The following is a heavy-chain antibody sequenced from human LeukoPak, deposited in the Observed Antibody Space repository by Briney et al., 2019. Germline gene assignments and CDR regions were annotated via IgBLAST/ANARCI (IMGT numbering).Heavy chain of an antibody. CDR3: ARVVVVATYLDY. D-gene: IGHD3-22*01. CDR2: IYHSGST. Sequence: SETLSLTCAVSGGSISSGGYSWSWIRQPPGKGLEWIGYIYHSGSTYYNLSLKSRVTISVDRSKNQFSLKLSSVTAADTAVYYCARVVVVATYLDYWGQGTLVTVSS. V-gene: IGHV4-30-2*01. J-gene: IGHJ4*02. CDR1: GGSISSGGYS.